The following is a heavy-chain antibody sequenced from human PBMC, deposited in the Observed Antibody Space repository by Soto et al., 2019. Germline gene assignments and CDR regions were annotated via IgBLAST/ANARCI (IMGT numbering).Heavy chain of an antibody. V-gene: IGHV4-31*11. Sequence: QLQLEESGPGLVKPSQTLSLTCAVSGGSISNGGYYWSWIRQHPGKGLEWIGSIYFSGSTYYNPSLKSRVTLSVATPKNQFSLKLSSVTAADTAVYYCARDSHSQPPNHRWGGGYMDVWGKGTTVTVSS. CDR2: IYFSGST. CDR3: ARDSHSQPPNHRWGGGYMDV. CDR1: GGSISNGGYY. J-gene: IGHJ6*03. D-gene: IGHD3-16*01.